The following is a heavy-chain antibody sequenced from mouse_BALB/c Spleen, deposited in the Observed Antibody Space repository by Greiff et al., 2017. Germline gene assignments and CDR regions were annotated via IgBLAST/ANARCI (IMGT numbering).Heavy chain of an antibody. J-gene: IGHJ4*01. CDR1: GFSLTSYG. Sequence: VKLQESGPGLVAPSQSLSITCTVSGFSLTSYGVHWVRQPPGKGLEWLGVIWAGGSTNYNSALMSRLSISKDNSKSQVFLKMNSLQTDDTAMYYCAREERDGYYYAMDYWGQGTSVTVSS. CDR3: AREERDGYYYAMDY. V-gene: IGHV2-9*02. D-gene: IGHD3-3*01. CDR2: IWAGGST.